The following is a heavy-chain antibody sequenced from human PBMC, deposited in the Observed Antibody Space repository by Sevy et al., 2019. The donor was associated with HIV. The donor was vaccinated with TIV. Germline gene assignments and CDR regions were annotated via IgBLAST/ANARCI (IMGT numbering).Heavy chain of an antibody. CDR2: ISYDGSNK. D-gene: IGHD2-15*01. CDR1: GFTFSSYG. CDR3: ARGDCSGGSCYSGY. J-gene: IGHJ4*02. V-gene: IGHV3-30*03. Sequence: GGSLRLPCAASGFTFSSYGMHWVRQAPGKGLEWVAVISYDGSNKYYADSVKGRFTISRDNSKNTLYLQMNSLRAEDTAVYYCARGDCSGGSCYSGYWGQGTLVTVSS.